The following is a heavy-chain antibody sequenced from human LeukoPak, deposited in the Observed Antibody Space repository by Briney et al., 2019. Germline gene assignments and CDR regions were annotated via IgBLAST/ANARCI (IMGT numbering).Heavy chain of an antibody. CDR3: AKADRSYYDFWSGYSFDY. D-gene: IGHD3-3*01. J-gene: IGHJ4*02. CDR2: ISWNSGSI. Sequence: GRSLRLSCAASGFTFDDYAMHWVRRAPGKGLEWVSGISWNSGSIGYADSVKGRFTISRDNAKNSLYLQMNSLRAEDMALYYCAKADRSYYDFWSGYSFDYWGQGTLVTVSS. CDR1: GFTFDDYA. V-gene: IGHV3-9*03.